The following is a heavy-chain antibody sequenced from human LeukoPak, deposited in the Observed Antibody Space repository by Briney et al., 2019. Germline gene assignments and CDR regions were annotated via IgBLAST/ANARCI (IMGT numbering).Heavy chain of an antibody. Sequence: GGSLRLSCAASGFTFSSYAMSWVRQAPGKGLEWASAISGSGGSTYYADSVKGRFTISRDNSKNTLYLQMNGLRAEDTAVYYCASSRAVVQGVTSPFDYWGQGTLVTVSS. CDR1: GFTFSSYA. CDR3: ASSRAVVQGVTSPFDY. D-gene: IGHD3-10*01. V-gene: IGHV3-23*01. CDR2: ISGSGGST. J-gene: IGHJ4*02.